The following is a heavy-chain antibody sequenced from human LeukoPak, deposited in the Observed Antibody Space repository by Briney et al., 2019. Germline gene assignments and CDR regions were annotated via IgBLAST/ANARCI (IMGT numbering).Heavy chain of an antibody. Sequence: SETLSLTCAVYGGSFSGYYWSWIRQPAGKGLEWIGRIYTSGSTNYNPSLKSRVTMSVDTSKNQFSLKLSSVTAADTAVYYCARDRYYYDSSGYYYFDYWGQGTLVTVSS. D-gene: IGHD3-22*01. CDR2: IYTSGST. CDR1: GGSFSGYY. J-gene: IGHJ4*02. V-gene: IGHV4-4*07. CDR3: ARDRYYYDSSGYYYFDY.